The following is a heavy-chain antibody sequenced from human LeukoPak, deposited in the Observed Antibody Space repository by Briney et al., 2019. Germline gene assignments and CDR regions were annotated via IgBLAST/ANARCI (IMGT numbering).Heavy chain of an antibody. D-gene: IGHD4-17*01. Sequence: ASVKVSCKASGFTFTRFAFSWVRQAPGQGLEWMGWISAYDGNTNYAQKLQGRVTLTTDTSTSTAYMELRSLRYDDTAVYYCARDGPGDGDHGDIDYWGQGTLVTVSS. CDR3: ARDGPGDGDHGDIDY. V-gene: IGHV1-18*01. J-gene: IGHJ4*02. CDR2: ISAYDGNT. CDR1: GFTFTRFA.